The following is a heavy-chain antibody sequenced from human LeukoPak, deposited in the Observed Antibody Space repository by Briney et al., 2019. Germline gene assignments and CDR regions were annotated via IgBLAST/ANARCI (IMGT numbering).Heavy chain of an antibody. CDR1: GGSFSGYY. D-gene: IGHD6-19*01. CDR2: INQSGST. J-gene: IGHJ5*02. CDR3: SRSPRIAVAKRWFDH. V-gene: IGHV4-34*01. Sequence: PSETLSLTCAVYGGSFSGYYWSWIRQPPGKGLEWIGEINQSGSTNYNPSLKSGVSILLGKSNNQFSLMQSYVTTADTAVYYFSRSPRIAVAKRWFDHWGQGTLVTVSS.